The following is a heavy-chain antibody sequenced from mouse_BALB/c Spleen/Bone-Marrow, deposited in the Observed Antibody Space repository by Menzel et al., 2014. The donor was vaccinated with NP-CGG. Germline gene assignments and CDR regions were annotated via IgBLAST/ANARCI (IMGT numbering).Heavy chain of an antibody. J-gene: IGHJ3*01. CDR1: GFSFSSYG. CDR3: ARHAYYDQTEVSFVC. CDR2: VSGDGRYT. Sequence: EVKLVESGGGLVKSGGSLKLSCAASGFSFSSYGMSWLRQTPEKRLEWVATVSGDGRYTFYSDSVKGRFTISRDNAKNNLYLQLSSLRSEDTALYYCARHAYYDQTEVSFVCWGQGTLVTVSA. V-gene: IGHV5-9-2*01. D-gene: IGHD2-4*01.